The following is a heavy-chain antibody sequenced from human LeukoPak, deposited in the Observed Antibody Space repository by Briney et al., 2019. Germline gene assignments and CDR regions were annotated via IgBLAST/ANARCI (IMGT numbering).Heavy chain of an antibody. CDR1: GYTFTGYY. V-gene: IGHV1-2*02. J-gene: IGHJ4*02. Sequence: EASVKVSCKASGYTFTGYYMHWVRQAPGQGLEWMGWINPNSGGTNYAQKFQGRVTMTRDTSISTACMELSRLRSDDTAVYYCARDYDLIVVVPAAMGYWGQGTLVTVSS. CDR3: ARDYDLIVVVPAAMGY. CDR2: INPNSGGT. D-gene: IGHD2-2*01.